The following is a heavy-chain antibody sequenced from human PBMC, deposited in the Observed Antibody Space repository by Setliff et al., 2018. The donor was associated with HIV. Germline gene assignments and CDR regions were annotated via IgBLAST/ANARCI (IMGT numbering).Heavy chain of an antibody. CDR3: ATDAYHDSLAGPTPGAFDI. J-gene: IGHJ3*02. Sequence: ASVKVSCKASGYTFTNYAMHWVRQAPGQRLEWMGWINPGDGNTKSSQEFQGRVTITGDTSATTAYMELSSLRSEDTAVYYCATDAYHDSLAGPTPGAFDIWGQGTVVTVSS. CDR2: INPGDGNT. D-gene: IGHD3-3*01. CDR1: GYTFTNYA. V-gene: IGHV1-3*03.